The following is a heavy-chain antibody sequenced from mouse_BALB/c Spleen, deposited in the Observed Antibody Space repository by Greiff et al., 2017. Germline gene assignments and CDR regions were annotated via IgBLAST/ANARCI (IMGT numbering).Heavy chain of an antibody. V-gene: IGHV1-4*01. CDR1: GYTFTSYT. CDR3: AGGEEIYYDRFAY. Sequence: VKLMESGAELARPGASVKMSCKASGYTFTSYTMHWVKQRPGQGLEWIGYINPSSGYTNYNQKFKDKATLTADKSSSTAYMQLSSLTSEDSAVYYCAGGEEIYYDRFAYWGQGTLVTVSA. D-gene: IGHD2-4*01. CDR2: INPSSGYT. J-gene: IGHJ3*01.